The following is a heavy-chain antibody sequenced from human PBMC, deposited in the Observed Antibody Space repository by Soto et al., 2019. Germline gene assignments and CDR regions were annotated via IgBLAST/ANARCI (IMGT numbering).Heavy chain of an antibody. CDR1: GGSVSNSNYY. CDR2: VYYRGRS. J-gene: IGHJ4*02. D-gene: IGHD3-10*01. V-gene: IGHV4-39*07. CDR3: ARLVYDTRLNYIYFDF. Sequence: SETLSLTCTVSGGSVSNSNYYWGWSRQSPGKGLEWIGSVYYRGRSYSKSSVKSLVTISVETSKNQFSLKLTSVTAADTAIYFCARLVYDTRLNYIYFDFWGQGALVTVSS.